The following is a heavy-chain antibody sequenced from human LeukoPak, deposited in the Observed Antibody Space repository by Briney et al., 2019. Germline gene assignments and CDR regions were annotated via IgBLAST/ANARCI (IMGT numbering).Heavy chain of an antibody. J-gene: IGHJ4*02. CDR1: GFTFSSYG. D-gene: IGHD2-8*02. CDR3: ARDLVGLCDY. V-gene: IGHV3-33*01. Sequence: GRSLRPSCAASGFTFSSYGMHWVRQAPGKGLEWVAVIWYDGSNKYYADSVKGRFTISRDNSKNTLYLQMNSLRAEDTAVYYCARDLVGLCDYWGQGTLVTVSS. CDR2: IWYDGSNK.